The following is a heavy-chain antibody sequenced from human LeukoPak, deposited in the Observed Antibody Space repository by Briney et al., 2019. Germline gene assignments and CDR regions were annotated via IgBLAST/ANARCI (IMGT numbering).Heavy chain of an antibody. D-gene: IGHD6-13*01. V-gene: IGHV4-61*08. CDR1: GGSISSGDYY. CDR3: ARAGSKQLVQTY. CDR2: IYDSGST. Sequence: PSQTLSLTCTVSGGSISSGDYYWSWIRQPPGKGLEWIGYIYDSGSTNYNPSLKSRVTISVDTSKNQFSLNLSSVTAADTAVYYCARAGSKQLVQTYWGQGILVTVSS. J-gene: IGHJ4*02.